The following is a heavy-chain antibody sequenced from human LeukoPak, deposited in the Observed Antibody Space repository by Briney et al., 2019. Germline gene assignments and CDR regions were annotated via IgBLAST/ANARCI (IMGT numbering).Heavy chain of an antibody. D-gene: IGHD6-13*01. CDR2: ISSTSIYT. CDR3: AREDGYSSSWYSDY. Sequence: GGSLRLSCAASGFTFSDYYMSWIRQAPGKGLEWASDISSTSIYTNYADSVRGRFTISRDNAKNSLYLQMNSLRAEDTAVYYCAREDGYSSSWYSDYWGQGTLVTVSS. V-gene: IGHV3-11*05. CDR1: GFTFSDYY. J-gene: IGHJ4*02.